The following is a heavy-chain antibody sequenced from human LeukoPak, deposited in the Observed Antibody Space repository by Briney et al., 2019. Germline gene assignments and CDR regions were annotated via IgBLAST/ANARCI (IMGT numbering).Heavy chain of an antibody. CDR1: GGTFSSYA. D-gene: IGHD2-15*01. CDR3: ASDQIDCSGGSCYHYYYYYYMDV. Sequence: ASVKVSCKASGGTFSSYAISWVRQAPGQGLEWMGGIIPIFGTANYAQKFQGRVTITTDESTSTAYMELSSLRSEDTAVYYCASDQIDCSGGSCYHYYYYYYMDVWGKGTTVTVSS. V-gene: IGHV1-69*05. CDR2: IIPIFGTA. J-gene: IGHJ6*03.